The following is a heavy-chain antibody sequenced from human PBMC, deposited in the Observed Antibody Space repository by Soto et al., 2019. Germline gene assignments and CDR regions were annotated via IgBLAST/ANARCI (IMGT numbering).Heavy chain of an antibody. CDR3: ARDLFPASAPFAP. CDR1: GYTFTAYA. V-gene: IGHV1-3*04. J-gene: IGHJ5*02. Sequence: ASVKVSCKASGYTFTAYAIHWVRQAPGQSLEWMGWINTDTGDTKYSQIFQGRVAITRDTSASTVYMEVNSLKSEDTAVYYCARDLFPASAPFAPWGQGTLVTVSS. CDR2: INTDTGDT. D-gene: IGHD6-13*01.